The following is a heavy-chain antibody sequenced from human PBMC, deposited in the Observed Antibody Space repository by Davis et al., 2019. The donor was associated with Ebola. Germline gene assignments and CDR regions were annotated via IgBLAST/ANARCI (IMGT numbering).Heavy chain of an antibody. CDR2: IYYSGST. CDR1: GVSISSSSYY. CDR3: ARAQYGSGSYYFYYYGLDV. D-gene: IGHD3-10*01. Sequence: SETLSLTCAVSGVSISSSSYYWGWIRQPPGKGLEWIGSIYYSGSTYYNPSLKSRVTISADTSKNQFSLKLRSVTAADTAVYYCARAQYGSGSYYFYYYGLDVWGQGTTVTLSS. V-gene: IGHV4-39*01. J-gene: IGHJ6*02.